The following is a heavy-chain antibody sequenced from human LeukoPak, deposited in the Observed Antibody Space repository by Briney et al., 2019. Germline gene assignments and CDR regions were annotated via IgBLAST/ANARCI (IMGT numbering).Heavy chain of an antibody. V-gene: IGHV4-59*08. J-gene: IGHJ3*02. D-gene: IGHD5-12*01. CDR2: IYYSGNT. Sequence: SETLSLTCTVSGGSISNHNWNWIRQPPGKGLEWIGYIYYSGNTNYNPSLKSRVTISLDTSKNQFSLKLTSVTAADTAVYYCARRPPGYDSHAFHIWGQGTMVTVSS. CDR3: ARRPPGYDSHAFHI. CDR1: GGSISNHN.